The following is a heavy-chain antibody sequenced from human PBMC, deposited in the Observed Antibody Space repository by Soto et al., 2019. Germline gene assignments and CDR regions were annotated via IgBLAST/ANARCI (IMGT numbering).Heavy chain of an antibody. V-gene: IGHV1-2*02. CDR1: GYPLTGYY. D-gene: IGHD3-10*01. Sequence: XAVKVASKASGYPLTGYYMHWVRQSPGQGLEWMGWINPNSGGTSYAQKFQGRVTMTRDTSISTAYMELSRLRSDDTAVYYCARASITMVRGVISTFNWFDPWGQGTLVTVSS. CDR2: INPNSGGT. J-gene: IGHJ5*02. CDR3: ARASITMVRGVISTFNWFDP.